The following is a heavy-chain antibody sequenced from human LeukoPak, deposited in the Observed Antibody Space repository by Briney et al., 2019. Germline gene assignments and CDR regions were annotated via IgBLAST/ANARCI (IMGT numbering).Heavy chain of an antibody. CDR1: GFTFSSYW. V-gene: IGHV3-7*01. Sequence: GGSLRLSCAASGFTFSSYWMSWVRQAPGKGLEWVANIKQDGSEKYYVDSVKGRFTISRDNAKNSLYLQMNSLRAEDTAVYYCARASYYDFWSGYNFDYWGREPWSPSPQ. CDR2: IKQDGSEK. D-gene: IGHD3-3*01. J-gene: IGHJ4*02. CDR3: ARASYYDFWSGYNFDY.